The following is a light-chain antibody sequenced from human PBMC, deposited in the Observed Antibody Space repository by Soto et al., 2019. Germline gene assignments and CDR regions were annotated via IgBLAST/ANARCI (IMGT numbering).Light chain of an antibody. V-gene: IGKV1-39*01. CDR1: QSISNY. CDR2: AAS. Sequence: DIQMTQSPSSLSASVGDRVTITCRASQSISNYLNWYQQKPGKAPKLLIYAASSMQSGVPSRFSGTGSQTDLTLPISSLQPHHSATYYCPQSFSPLSTFGQGTKVEV. CDR3: PQSFSPLST. J-gene: IGKJ1*01.